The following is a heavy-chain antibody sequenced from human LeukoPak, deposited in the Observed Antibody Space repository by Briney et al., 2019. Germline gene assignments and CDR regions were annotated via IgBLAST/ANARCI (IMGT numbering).Heavy chain of an antibody. Sequence: SETLSLTCAVYGGSFSGYYWSWIRQPPGKGLEWIGEINHSGSTNYNPSHKSRVTISVDTSKNQFSLKLSSVTAADTAVYYCARDRYYGSGSYYYYYGMDVWGQGTTVTVSS. D-gene: IGHD3-10*01. CDR2: INHSGST. V-gene: IGHV4-34*01. J-gene: IGHJ6*02. CDR1: GGSFSGYY. CDR3: ARDRYYGSGSYYYYYGMDV.